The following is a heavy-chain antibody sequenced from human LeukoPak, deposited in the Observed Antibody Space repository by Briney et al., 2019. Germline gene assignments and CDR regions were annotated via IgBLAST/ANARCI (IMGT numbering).Heavy chain of an antibody. Sequence: GGSLRLSCAASGFTFSSYAMHWVRQAPGKGLEWVAVISYDGSNKYYADSVKGRFTISRDNSKNTLYLQMNSLRAEDTAVYYCARAKYYYDSSGTKGSAFDIWGQGTMVTVSS. CDR1: GFTFSSYA. V-gene: IGHV3-30-3*01. D-gene: IGHD3-22*01. CDR3: ARAKYYYDSSGTKGSAFDI. CDR2: ISYDGSNK. J-gene: IGHJ3*02.